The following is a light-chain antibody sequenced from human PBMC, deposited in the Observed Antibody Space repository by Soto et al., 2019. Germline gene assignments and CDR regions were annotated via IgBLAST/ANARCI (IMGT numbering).Light chain of an antibody. CDR1: QSVSSSY. V-gene: IGKV3-20*01. Sequence: EIVLTQSPGTLSLSPGERATLSCRASQSVSSSYLAWYQLKPGQAPRLLIYAASSRATGIPDRFSGSGSGTDFTLTISRLEPEDFAVYYCQQCGSSPLTFGQGTKVEIK. CDR2: AAS. J-gene: IGKJ1*01. CDR3: QQCGSSPLT.